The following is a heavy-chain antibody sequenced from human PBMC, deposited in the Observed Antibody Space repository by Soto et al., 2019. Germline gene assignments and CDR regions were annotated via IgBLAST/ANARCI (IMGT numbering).Heavy chain of an antibody. J-gene: IGHJ6*02. D-gene: IGHD6-19*01. V-gene: IGHV3-73*02. CDR2: IRSKGNNYAT. CDR3: SRWSVTGNWYRMDV. CDR1: GFTFSGYA. Sequence: EVQLVESGGGLVQPGGSLKLSCATSGFTFSGYAMHWVRQASGKGLEWVGRIRSKGNNYATEYAASVKGRFTISRDDLRNTAFLQMNSLRTEDTAVYYCSRWSVTGNWYRMDVWGQGTTVTVSS.